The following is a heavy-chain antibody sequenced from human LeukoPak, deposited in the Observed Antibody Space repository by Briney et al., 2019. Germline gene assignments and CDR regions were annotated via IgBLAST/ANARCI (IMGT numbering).Heavy chain of an antibody. Sequence: GGSLRLSCTASGFTFNDYYMTWIRQAPGKGLEWVSYISRGSSYYADSVKGRFTISTDNTKNSLYLQMNSLRAEDTAVYYCARDSGGFLRVSARGQGTLVTVSS. CDR2: ISRGSS. J-gene: IGHJ4*02. CDR3: ARDSGGFLRVSA. V-gene: IGHV3-11*05. D-gene: IGHD5/OR15-5a*01. CDR1: GFTFNDYY.